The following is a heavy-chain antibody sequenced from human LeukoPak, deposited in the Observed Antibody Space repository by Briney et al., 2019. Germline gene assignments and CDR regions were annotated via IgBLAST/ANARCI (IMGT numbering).Heavy chain of an antibody. CDR1: GGSISSYY. J-gene: IGHJ4*02. D-gene: IGHD6-13*01. V-gene: IGHV4-59*08. Sequence: PSETLSLTCTVSGGSISSYYWSWIRQPPGKGLEWIGYIYYSGSTNYNPSLKSRVTISVDTSKNQFSLKLSSVTAADTAVYYCARRAAAGTIDYWGQGTLVTVSP. CDR3: ARRAAAGTIDY. CDR2: IYYSGST.